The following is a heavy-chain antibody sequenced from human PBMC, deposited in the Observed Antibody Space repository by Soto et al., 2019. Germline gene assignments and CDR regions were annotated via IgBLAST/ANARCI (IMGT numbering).Heavy chain of an antibody. CDR1: GGTFSSYG. Sequence: QVQLVQSGAEVKKPGSSVKVSCKASGGTFSSYGISWVRQAPGQGLEWMGGSIPILGTANYARKFQGRVTITADESTSTVYMELRRLRSEDTAVYYCAREYRLGGFDYWGQGTLVTVSS. J-gene: IGHJ4*02. CDR2: SIPILGTA. CDR3: AREYRLGGFDY. V-gene: IGHV1-69*11. D-gene: IGHD3-16*01.